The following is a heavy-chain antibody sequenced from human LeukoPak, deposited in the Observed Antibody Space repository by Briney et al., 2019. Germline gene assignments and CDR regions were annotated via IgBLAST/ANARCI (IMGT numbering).Heavy chain of an antibody. D-gene: IGHD6-13*01. Sequence: PGGSLRLACAASGFTFSRFWMSWVRQAPGKGLEYVANIKEDGSEKYYVDSVKGRFTISRDNAKNSLYLQMSSLRVEDTAVYYCARDISPEKGQQLANWGQGTLVTVSS. J-gene: IGHJ4*02. CDR1: GFTFSRFW. V-gene: IGHV3-7*04. CDR3: ARDISPEKGQQLAN. CDR2: IKEDGSEK.